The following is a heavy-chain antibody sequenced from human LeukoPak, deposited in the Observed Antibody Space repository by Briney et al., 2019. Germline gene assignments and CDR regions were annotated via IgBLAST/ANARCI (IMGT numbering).Heavy chain of an antibody. V-gene: IGHV4-34*01. Sequence: PSETLSLTCAVYGGSFSGYYWSWIRQPPGKGLEWIGEINHSGSTNYNPSLKSRVTISVDTSKNQFSLKLSSVTAADTAVYYCARIIRGLLNYYYYMDVWGKGTTVTVSS. CDR1: GGSFSGYY. CDR2: INHSGST. CDR3: ARIIRGLLNYYYYMDV. D-gene: IGHD2-15*01. J-gene: IGHJ6*03.